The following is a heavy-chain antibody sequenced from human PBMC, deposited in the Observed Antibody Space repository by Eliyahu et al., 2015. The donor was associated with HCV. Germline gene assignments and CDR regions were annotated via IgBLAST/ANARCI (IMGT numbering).Heavy chain of an antibody. CDR3: AKGGGATLGAFDI. J-gene: IGHJ3*02. Sequence: EVQLLESGGGLVQPGGSLRLSCAASGFTFSSYAMSWVRQAPGKGLGWVSAISGSGGSTYYADSVKGRFTISRDNSKNTLYLQMNSLRAEDTAVYYCAKGGGATLGAFDIWGQGTMVTVSS. V-gene: IGHV3-23*01. D-gene: IGHD1-26*01. CDR1: GFTFSSYA. CDR2: ISGSGGST.